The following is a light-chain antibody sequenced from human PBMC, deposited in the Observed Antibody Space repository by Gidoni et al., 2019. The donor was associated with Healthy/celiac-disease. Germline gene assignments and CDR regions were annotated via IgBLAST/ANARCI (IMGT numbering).Light chain of an antibody. J-gene: IGLJ2*01. CDR3: CSYAGSYPVV. CDR1: SSDVGGYNY. V-gene: IGLV2-11*01. Sequence: QSALTQPRSVSGSPGQSVTISCTGTSSDVGGYNYVSWYQQHPGKAPQLMLYDVSKRPSGVPDRFSGSKSGNTASLTISGLQAEDEADYYCCSYAGSYPVVFGGGTKLTVL. CDR2: DVS.